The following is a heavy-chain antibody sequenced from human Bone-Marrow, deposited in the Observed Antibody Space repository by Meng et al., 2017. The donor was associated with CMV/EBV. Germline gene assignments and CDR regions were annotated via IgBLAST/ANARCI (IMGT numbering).Heavy chain of an antibody. J-gene: IGHJ3*02. D-gene: IGHD2-2*01. CDR1: GFTFSSYS. Sequence: GESLKISCAASGFTFSSYSMNWVRQAPGKGLEWVSSLSSGSTYTYYADSVKGRFTISRDNSKNTLYLQMNSLRAEDTAVYYCASAYCSSTSCDAFDIWGQGTMVTVSS. V-gene: IGHV3-21*04. CDR2: LSSGSTYT. CDR3: ASAYCSSTSCDAFDI.